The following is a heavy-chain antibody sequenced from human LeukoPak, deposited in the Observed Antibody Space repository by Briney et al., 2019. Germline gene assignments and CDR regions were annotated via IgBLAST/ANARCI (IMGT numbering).Heavy chain of an antibody. Sequence: GGSLRRSCAASGFTFSSYWMSWVRQAPGKGLEWVANIKQDGSEKYYVDSVKGRFTISRDNAKNSLYLQMNSLRPEDTAVYYCARDLASCCYTRLDYWGQGTLVTVSS. D-gene: IGHD2-2*02. CDR1: GFTFSSYW. V-gene: IGHV3-7*01. J-gene: IGHJ4*02. CDR2: IKQDGSEK. CDR3: ARDLASCCYTRLDY.